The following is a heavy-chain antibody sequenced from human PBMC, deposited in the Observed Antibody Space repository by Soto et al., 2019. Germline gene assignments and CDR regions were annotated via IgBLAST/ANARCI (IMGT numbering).Heavy chain of an antibody. Sequence: SETLSLTCAVYGGSFSGYYWSWIRQPPGKGLEWIGEINHSGSTNYNPSLKSRVTISVDTSKNQFSLKLSSVTAADTAVYYCARRNYYYGSGSYLAVPYYYYYMDVWGKGTTVTVSS. J-gene: IGHJ6*03. D-gene: IGHD3-10*01. V-gene: IGHV4-34*01. CDR3: ARRNYYYGSGSYLAVPYYYYYMDV. CDR2: INHSGST. CDR1: GGSFSGYY.